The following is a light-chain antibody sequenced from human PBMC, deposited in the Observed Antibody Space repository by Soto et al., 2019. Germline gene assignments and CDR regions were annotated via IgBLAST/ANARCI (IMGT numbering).Light chain of an antibody. Sequence: DIQMTQSPSSLSASVGDRVIITCRASQGISNYLAWYQQKPGKVPKLLIYAASTLQSGVPSRFGGSGSGTDFTLTISSLQPEDVATYYCQKHNGAPFTFGPGTKVDIK. J-gene: IGKJ3*01. V-gene: IGKV1-27*01. CDR3: QKHNGAPFT. CDR1: QGISNY. CDR2: AAS.